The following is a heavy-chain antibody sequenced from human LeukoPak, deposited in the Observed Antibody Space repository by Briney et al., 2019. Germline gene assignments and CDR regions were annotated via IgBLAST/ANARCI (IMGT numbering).Heavy chain of an antibody. D-gene: IGHD2-2*01. CDR1: GFTFDDYA. CDR3: ARDLHCSSTSCPFDY. Sequence: PGRSLRLSCAASGFTFDDYAMYWVRQGPGKGLVWVSGITWDSGNIGYADSVKGRFIISRDNAKNSLYLQMNSLRAEDTAVYYCARDLHCSSTSCPFDYWGQGTLVTVSS. CDR2: ITWDSGNI. J-gene: IGHJ4*02. V-gene: IGHV3-9*01.